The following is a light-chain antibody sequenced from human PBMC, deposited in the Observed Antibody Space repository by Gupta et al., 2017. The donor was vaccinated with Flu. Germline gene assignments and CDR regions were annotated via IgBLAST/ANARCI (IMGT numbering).Light chain of an antibody. CDR2: DAT. CDR3: SSYVGGTNFYV. J-gene: IGLJ1*01. CDR1: SSDIGASDF. Sequence: QSALTQPPSASGSPGQSLTISCTGTSSDIGASDFVSWYQQHPGKAPKLLIYDATKGASGVPDRFSGSKSGNTASLTISGLRAEDEGDYYCSSYVGGTNFYVVGTGTTVTVL. V-gene: IGLV2-8*01.